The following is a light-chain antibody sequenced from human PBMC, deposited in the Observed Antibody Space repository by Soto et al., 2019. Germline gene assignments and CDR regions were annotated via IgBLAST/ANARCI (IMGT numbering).Light chain of an antibody. CDR2: GAS. CDR1: QSVSSN. Sequence: EIVSTQSPATLSVSPGERATLSCRASQSVSSNLAWYQQKPGQAPRLLIYGASSRATGIPDRFSGSGSGTDFTLTISRLEPEDFAVYYCQQYGSWTFGQGTKVDIK. J-gene: IGKJ1*01. CDR3: QQYGSWT. V-gene: IGKV3-20*01.